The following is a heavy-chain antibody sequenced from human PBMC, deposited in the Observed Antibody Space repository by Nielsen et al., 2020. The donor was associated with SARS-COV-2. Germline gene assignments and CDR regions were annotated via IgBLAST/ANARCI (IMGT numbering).Heavy chain of an antibody. V-gene: IGHV1-46*01. CDR2: INPSGGST. D-gene: IGHD6-13*01. CDR3: ARVGQQLVIEYDAFDI. Sequence: WVRQAPGQGLEWMGIINPSGGSTSYAQKFQGRVTITADESTSTAYMELSSLRSEDTAVYYCARVGQQLVIEYDAFDIWGQGTMVTVSS. J-gene: IGHJ3*02.